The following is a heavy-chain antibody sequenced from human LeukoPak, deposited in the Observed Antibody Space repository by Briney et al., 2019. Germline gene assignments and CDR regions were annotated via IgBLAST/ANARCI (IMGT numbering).Heavy chain of an antibody. J-gene: IGHJ4*02. CDR1: GGSISSSSYY. CDR2: IYYSGST. V-gene: IGHV4-39*01. D-gene: IGHD2-2*01. CDR3: ARQEGYQLLLNY. Sequence: SETLSLTCTASGGSISSSSYYWGWIRQPPGKGPEWSVSIYYSGSTYYNPSLKSRFTISVDTSKNQFSLKLSSVTAADTAVYYCARQEGYQLLLNYWGQGTLVTVSS.